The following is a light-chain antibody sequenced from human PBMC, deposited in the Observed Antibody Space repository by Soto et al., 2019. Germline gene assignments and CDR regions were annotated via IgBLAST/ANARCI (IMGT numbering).Light chain of an antibody. CDR1: TSDVGGYNY. Sequence: QSALTQPRSVSGSPGQSVTISCTGTTSDVGGYNYVSWYQHHPGKAPRLMIYDVSKRPSGAPDRFSGSKSGNTASLTISGLQADDEADYDCCSYTGSYTLVFCGGTQLTVL. CDR2: DVS. V-gene: IGLV2-11*01. J-gene: IGLJ2*01. CDR3: CSYTGSYTLV.